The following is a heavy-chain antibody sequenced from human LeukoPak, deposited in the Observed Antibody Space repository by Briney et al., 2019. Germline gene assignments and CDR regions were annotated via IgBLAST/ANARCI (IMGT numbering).Heavy chain of an antibody. J-gene: IGHJ6*03. V-gene: IGHV4-39*01. D-gene: IGHD3-10*01. CDR3: ARVYGSGSYYNGYYYYYMDV. CDR1: GGSISSSSYY. Sequence: PSETLSLTCSVSGGSISSSSYYWGWIRQPPGKGLEWIGSIYYSGSTYYNPSLKSRVTISVDTSKNQFSLKLSSVTAADTAVYYCARVYGSGSYYNGYYYYYMDVWGKGTTVTISS. CDR2: IYYSGST.